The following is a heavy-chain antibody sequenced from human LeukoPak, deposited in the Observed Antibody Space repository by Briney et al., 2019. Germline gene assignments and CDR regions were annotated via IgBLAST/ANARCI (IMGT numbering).Heavy chain of an antibody. V-gene: IGHV3-23*01. J-gene: IGHJ6*02. CDR2: ISGSGGST. D-gene: IGHD6-25*01. CDR1: GFTFSSYA. CDR3: AKSSSPYRLYYYGMDV. Sequence: GGSLRLSCAASGFTFSSYAMSWVRQAPGKGLEWVSAISGSGGSTYYADSVKGGFTISRDNSKNTLYLQMNSLRAEDTAVYYCAKSSSPYRLYYYGMDVWGQGTTVTVSS.